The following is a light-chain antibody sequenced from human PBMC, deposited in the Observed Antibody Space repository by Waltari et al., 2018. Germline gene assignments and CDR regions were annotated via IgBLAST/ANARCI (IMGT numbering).Light chain of an antibody. J-gene: IGKJ4*01. CDR3: QQRSSWPLT. CDR2: DAS. V-gene: IGKV3-11*01. CDR1: QSVSSY. Sequence: EIVFTQSPATLSLSPGERATLSCRASQSVSSYLAWYQQKPGQAPRLLIYDASNRATGIPARISGSGSGTDFTLTISSLEPEDFAVYYCQQRSSWPLTFGGGTKVEIK.